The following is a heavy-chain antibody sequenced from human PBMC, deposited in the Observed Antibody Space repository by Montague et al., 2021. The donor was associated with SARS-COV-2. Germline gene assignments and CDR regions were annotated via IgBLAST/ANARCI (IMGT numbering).Heavy chain of an antibody. J-gene: IGHJ6*02. V-gene: IGHV4-59*08. D-gene: IGHD4-11*01. CDR3: ARHLRVTTVTSHMYHYAMDV. CDR1: GDSISNYS. Sequence: TLSLTCSVSGDSISNYSWSWIRQSPGKGLEWIGYIYYSGSTNYNPSLTSRVPISVDTSKNQVSLQLTSVTAADTAVYYCARHLRVTTVTSHMYHYAMDVWGQGTTVTVSS. CDR2: IYYSGST.